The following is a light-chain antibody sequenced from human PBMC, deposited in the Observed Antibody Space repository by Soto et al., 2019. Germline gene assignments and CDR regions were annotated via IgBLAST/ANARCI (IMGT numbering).Light chain of an antibody. CDR3: QQYNNYPT. J-gene: IGKJ1*01. CDR2: KAS. CDR1: QSISSW. Sequence: DIQMTQSPSTLSASIGDRVTITCRASQSISSWLAWYQQKPGKAPKVLIYKASSLESGVPSRFSGSGSGTEFTLTISRLQPDDFATYYCQQYNNYPTFGQGTKVDIK. V-gene: IGKV1-5*03.